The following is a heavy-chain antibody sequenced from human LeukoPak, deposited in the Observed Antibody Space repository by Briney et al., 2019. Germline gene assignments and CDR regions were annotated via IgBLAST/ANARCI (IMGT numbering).Heavy chain of an antibody. CDR1: GITFTDFY. V-gene: IGHV3-21*04. D-gene: IGHD4-23*01. J-gene: IGHJ5*02. CDR2: ISPTSSYM. Sequence: PGGSLRLSCAASGITFTDFYMNWVRQAPGKGLEWVSWISPTSSYMYYADSVKGRFTISRGNAKNSLYLQMNSLRAEDTALYCCVRDAHGGNSWFDTWGQGTLVTVSP. CDR3: VRDAHGGNSWFDT.